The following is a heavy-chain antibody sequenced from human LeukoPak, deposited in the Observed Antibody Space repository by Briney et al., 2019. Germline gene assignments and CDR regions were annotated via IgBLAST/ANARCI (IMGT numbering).Heavy chain of an antibody. CDR1: GGSISSSGYY. V-gene: IGHV4-39*01. CDR3: ARQVSDYFYYYIDV. CDR2: IYYSGTT. Sequence: SETLSLTCSVSGGSISSSGYYWNWIRQPPGKGLEWVGSIYYSGTTYYNSSLKSRVTISEDTSKNRFSLMLTSVTAADTAVYYCARQVSDYFYYYIDVWGEGTTLIVSS. J-gene: IGHJ6*03.